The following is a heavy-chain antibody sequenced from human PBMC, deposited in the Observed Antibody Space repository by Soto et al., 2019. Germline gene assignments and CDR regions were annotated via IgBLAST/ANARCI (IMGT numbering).Heavy chain of an antibody. D-gene: IGHD2-2*01. CDR2: IKSKTDGGTT. J-gene: IGHJ3*02. V-gene: IGHV3-15*01. CDR1: GFTFSNAW. CDR3: TTDIVVVPAAIRSAYAFDI. Sequence: GGSLRLSCAASGFTFSNAWMSWVRQAAGKGLEWVGRIKSKTDGGTTDYAAPVKGRFTISRDDSKNTLYLQMNSLKTEDTAVYYCTTDIVVVPAAIRSAYAFDIWGQGTMVTVSS.